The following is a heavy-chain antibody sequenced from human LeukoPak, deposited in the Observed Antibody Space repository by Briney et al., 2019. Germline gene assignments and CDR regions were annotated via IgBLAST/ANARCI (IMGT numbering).Heavy chain of an antibody. Sequence: GGSLRPSRVGSGFTLCVHWVRQGPGKGLERLTFIRHDGTDQHYADSVRGRFSISRDNAKSSLYLQMNSLRVEDTAVYYCALLAVASDFDYWGQGALVTVSS. V-gene: IGHV3-30*02. D-gene: IGHD6-19*01. CDR1: GFTLC. J-gene: IGHJ4*02. CDR3: ALLAVASDFDY. CDR2: IRHDGTDQ.